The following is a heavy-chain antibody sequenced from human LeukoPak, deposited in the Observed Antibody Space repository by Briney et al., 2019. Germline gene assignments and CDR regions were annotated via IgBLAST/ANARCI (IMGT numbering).Heavy chain of an antibody. Sequence: PPETLSLTCAVYGGSFSGYYWSWIRQPPGKGLEWIGEINHSGSTNYNPSLKSRVTISVDTSKNQFSLKLSSVTAADTAVYYCARMDDYAFFDYWGQGTLVTVSS. V-gene: IGHV4-34*01. J-gene: IGHJ4*02. D-gene: IGHD3-16*01. CDR3: ARMDDYAFFDY. CDR2: INHSGST. CDR1: GGSFSGYY.